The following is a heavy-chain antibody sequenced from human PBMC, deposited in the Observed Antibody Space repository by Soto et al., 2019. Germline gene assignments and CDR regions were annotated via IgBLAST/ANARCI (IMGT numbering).Heavy chain of an antibody. J-gene: IGHJ6*02. CDR2: ISPGDSDS. CDR1: GYSFTSYW. CDR3: ANTETYYYGSGNYYYYYCMDV. V-gene: IGHV5-51*01. D-gene: IGHD3-10*01. Sequence: PWESLKISCKGSGYSFTSYWIGWVRQRPGKGLGLMEMISPGDSDSRYSPYFHAQETISADTSTNTAYLQWISLKASETDMYSCANTETYYYGSGNYYYYYCMDVWGQGTTVTVSS.